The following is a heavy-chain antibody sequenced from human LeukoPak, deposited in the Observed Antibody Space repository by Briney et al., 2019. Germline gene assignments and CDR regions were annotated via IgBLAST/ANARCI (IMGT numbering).Heavy chain of an antibody. J-gene: IGHJ6*03. D-gene: IGHD3-3*01. V-gene: IGHV1-69*06. CDR2: IIPIFGTA. CDR3: ARDQSGYYDFWSGYYTTGSGYYYYMDV. CDR1: GGTFSSYA. Sequence: GASVEVSCKASGGTFSSYAISWVRQAPGQGLEWMGGIIPIFGTANYAQKFQGRFTITADNSTNTAYMELSSLRYEDTAVYYCARDQSGYYDFWSGYYTTGSGYYYYMDVWGKGTTVTVSS.